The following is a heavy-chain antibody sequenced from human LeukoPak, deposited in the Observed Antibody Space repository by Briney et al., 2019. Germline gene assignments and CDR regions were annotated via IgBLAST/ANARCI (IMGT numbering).Heavy chain of an antibody. CDR1: GFALSSHW. V-gene: IGHV3-7*03. CDR3: ARNNGMDV. CDR2: VNRDGSET. Sequence: GGSLRLSCAASGFALSSHWMTWVRQVPGRGPGWVANVNRDGSETYYLDSAKGRFTISKDNAKNSLYLQMNSLRAEDTALYHCARNNGMDVWGQGTTVIVSS. J-gene: IGHJ6*02.